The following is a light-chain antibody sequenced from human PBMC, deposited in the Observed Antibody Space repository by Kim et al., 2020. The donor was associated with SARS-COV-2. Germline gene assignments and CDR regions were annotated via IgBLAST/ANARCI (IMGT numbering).Light chain of an antibody. CDR1: SSDIGAYNY. Sequence: QSALTQPASASGSPGQSITISCTGTSSDIGAYNYVSWYRQHPGKVPQVIIFDVNDRPSGVSNRFSGSKSGNTASLTISGLQAEDEADYYCSSFRSGGTLVFGGGTKVPS. CDR3: SSFRSGGTLV. J-gene: IGLJ2*01. V-gene: IGLV2-14*03. CDR2: DVN.